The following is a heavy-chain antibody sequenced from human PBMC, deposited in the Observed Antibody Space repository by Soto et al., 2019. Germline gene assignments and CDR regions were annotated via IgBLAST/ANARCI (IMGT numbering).Heavy chain of an antibody. CDR1: GGSISSYY. Sequence: QVQLQESGPGLVKPSETLSLTCNVSGGSISSYYWSWIRQPPGKGLEWIGYIYYSGSTNYNPSLESRVPISIEASKNQVALKLSSVTAADTAVYYCARGMRSSGWGIDCWGQGTLVTVSS. J-gene: IGHJ4*02. D-gene: IGHD6-19*01. CDR2: IYYSGST. CDR3: ARGMRSSGWGIDC. V-gene: IGHV4-59*01.